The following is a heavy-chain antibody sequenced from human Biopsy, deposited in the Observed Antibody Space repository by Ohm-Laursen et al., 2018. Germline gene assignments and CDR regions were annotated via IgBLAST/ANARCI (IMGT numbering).Heavy chain of an antibody. CDR3: ARGMRSSGWPYFDS. CDR2: IYDRGSTA. Sequence: GTLSLTWTVSGDSVSSGSFYWTWIRQPPGQGLEYIGYIYDRGSTANYNPSLESRVTMSVDMPKNQFSLKLSSVAAADTAIYYCARGMRSSGWPYFDSWGQGTLVTVSS. V-gene: IGHV4-61*01. D-gene: IGHD6-19*01. J-gene: IGHJ4*02. CDR1: GDSVSSGSFY.